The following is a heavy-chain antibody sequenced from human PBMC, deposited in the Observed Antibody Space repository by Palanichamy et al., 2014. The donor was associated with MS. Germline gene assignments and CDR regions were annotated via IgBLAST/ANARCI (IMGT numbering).Heavy chain of an antibody. D-gene: IGHD6-13*01. J-gene: IGHJ4*02. V-gene: IGHV3-64*02. CDR1: GLTFSNCD. CDR2: ISANGGST. CDR3: AAIAAGNLDFDY. Sequence: PGGSLRLSCSASGLTFSNCDMYWVRQAPGKGLEFVSSISANGGSTYYADSVKGRFIISRDNSKNTLYLQMGSLRAEDMALYYCAAIAAGNLDFDYWGEGALVTVSS.